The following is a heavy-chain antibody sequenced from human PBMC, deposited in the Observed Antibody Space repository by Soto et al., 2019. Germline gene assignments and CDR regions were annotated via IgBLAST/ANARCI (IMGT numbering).Heavy chain of an antibody. Sequence: SETLSLTCTVSGGAISGHYWSWIRQPPGKGLEWIAYIYYSGNTNYNPSLKSRVTISVDTSKNQFSLKLSSVTAADTAVYYCARLGQNSGNDPTHHFDYWGQGILVTVSS. D-gene: IGHD5-12*01. CDR3: ARLGQNSGNDPTHHFDY. J-gene: IGHJ4*02. CDR1: GGAISGHY. V-gene: IGHV4-59*11. CDR2: IYYSGNT.